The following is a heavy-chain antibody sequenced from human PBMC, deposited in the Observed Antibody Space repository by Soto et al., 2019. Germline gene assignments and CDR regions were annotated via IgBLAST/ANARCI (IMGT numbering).Heavy chain of an antibody. CDR1: GFTFGRHG. V-gene: IGHV3-33*01. CDR2: IGSDGRRA. J-gene: IGHJ4*02. Sequence: QVQLVESGGGVVQPGGSLRLSCAASGFTFGRHGMHWVRQAPGKGLEWVAVIGSDGRRASYADSVKGRFTISRDNGQNTTFLQMNRLKGGETAVYYCARDDDYGDNGLDYWGQGTLVTVSS. D-gene: IGHD4-17*01. CDR3: ARDDDYGDNGLDY.